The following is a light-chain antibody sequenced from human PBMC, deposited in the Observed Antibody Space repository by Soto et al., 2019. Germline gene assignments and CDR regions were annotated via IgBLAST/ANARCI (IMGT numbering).Light chain of an antibody. CDR1: SSDIGAYDH. CDR2: SVS. Sequence: QSALTQPASVSGSPGQSITISCSGTSSDIGAYDHVAWFQQFPGKTPKLVIYSVSNRPSGVSYRFSGSKSGNTASLTISGLQADDAADYYCISYTGSRSDVVGPATKVTVL. V-gene: IGLV2-14*01. CDR3: ISYTGSRSDV. J-gene: IGLJ1*01.